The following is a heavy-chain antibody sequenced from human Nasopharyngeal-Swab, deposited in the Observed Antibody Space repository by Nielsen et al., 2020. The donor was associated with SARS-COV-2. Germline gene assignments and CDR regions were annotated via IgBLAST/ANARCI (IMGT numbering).Heavy chain of an antibody. CDR3: ARVVTMINYYYYGMDV. CDR2: ISGSGGST. Sequence: GESLKISCAASGFTFSSYGMHWVRQAPGKGLEWVSAISGSGGSTYYADSVKGRFTISRDNSKNTLYLQMNSLRAEDTAVYYCARVVTMINYYYYGMDVWGQGTTVTVSS. CDR1: GFTFSSYG. D-gene: IGHD3-22*01. J-gene: IGHJ6*02. V-gene: IGHV3-23*01.